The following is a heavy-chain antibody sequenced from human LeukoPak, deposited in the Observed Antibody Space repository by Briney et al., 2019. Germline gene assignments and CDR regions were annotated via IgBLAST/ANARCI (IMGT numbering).Heavy chain of an antibody. CDR3: AKDVHTGSYYYFDY. Sequence: PGGSLRLSCAASGFTFSSYAMNWVRQAPGKGLEWVSGISASGGSTYYADSVKGRFTISRDNSKNMLYLQINSLRAEDTAIYYCAKDVHTGSYYYFDYWGQGTLVTVSS. D-gene: IGHD1-26*01. V-gene: IGHV3-23*01. J-gene: IGHJ4*02. CDR2: ISASGGST. CDR1: GFTFSSYA.